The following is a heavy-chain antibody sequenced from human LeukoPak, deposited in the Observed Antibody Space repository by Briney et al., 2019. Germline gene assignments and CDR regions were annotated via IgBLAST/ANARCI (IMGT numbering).Heavy chain of an antibody. Sequence: SETLSLTCTVSGGSISSGDYYWSWIRQSPGKGLEWIGEISHSGSTYYNPSLKSRVTISLDTSKNHFSLKLTSVTAADTAVYYCARGVSDQNWGQGTLVTVSS. CDR2: ISHSGST. CDR3: ARGVSDQN. V-gene: IGHV4-39*02. CDR1: GGSISSGDYY. J-gene: IGHJ4*02.